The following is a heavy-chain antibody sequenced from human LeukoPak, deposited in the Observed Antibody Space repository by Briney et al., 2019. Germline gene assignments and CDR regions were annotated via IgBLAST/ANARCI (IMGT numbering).Heavy chain of an antibody. CDR1: GYTFTSYG. D-gene: IGHD3-9*01. Sequence: GASVKVSCKASGYTFTSYGISWVRQAPGQGLEWMGWINPNSGGTNYAQKFQGRVTMTRDTSISTAYMELSRLRSDDTAVYYCARSPDILTGEKFDYWGQGTLVTVSS. V-gene: IGHV1-2*02. CDR2: INPNSGGT. CDR3: ARSPDILTGEKFDY. J-gene: IGHJ4*02.